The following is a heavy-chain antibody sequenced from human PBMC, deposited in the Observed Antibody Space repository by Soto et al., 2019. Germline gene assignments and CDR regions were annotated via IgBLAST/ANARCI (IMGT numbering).Heavy chain of an antibody. CDR2: ISGSGGST. J-gene: IGHJ6*03. D-gene: IGHD2-8*01. V-gene: IGHV3-23*01. CDR3: DKAQEECNNGVGSSNTYYYYYMDV. Sequence: GGSLRLSCAASGFAFSSYAMSWVRQAPGKGLEWVSAISGSGGSTYYADSVKGRFTISRDNSKNTLYLQMNSLRAEDTAVYYCDKAQEECNNGVGSSNTYYYYYMDVWGKANTVTVS. CDR1: GFAFSSYA.